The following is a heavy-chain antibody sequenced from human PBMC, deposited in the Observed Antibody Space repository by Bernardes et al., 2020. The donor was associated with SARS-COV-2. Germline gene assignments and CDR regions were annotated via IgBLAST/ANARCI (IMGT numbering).Heavy chain of an antibody. D-gene: IGHD6-13*01. CDR3: ARDSAAGTKYYYYYGMDV. V-gene: IGHV7-4-1*02. CDR1: GYTFTSYA. CDR2: INTNTGNP. J-gene: IGHJ6*02. Sequence: ASVKVSCMASGYTFTSYAMNWVRQAPGQGLEWMGWINTNTGNPTYAQGFTGRFVFSLDTSVSTAYLQISSLKAEDTAVYYCARDSAAGTKYYYYYGMDVWGQGTTVTVSS.